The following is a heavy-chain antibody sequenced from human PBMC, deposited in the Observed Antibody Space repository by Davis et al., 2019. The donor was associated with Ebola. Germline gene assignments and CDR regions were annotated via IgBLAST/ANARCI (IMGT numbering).Heavy chain of an antibody. CDR2: ISDRSEHT. V-gene: IGHV3-23*01. D-gene: IGHD2-21*01. CDR1: GFTFSSYT. Sequence: GESLKISCAASGFTFSSYTLNWVRQAPGKGLEWVSTISDRSEHTHYADSVKGRFTISRDDSKNTVFLHMNSLRAEDTAIYYCAYFTRDFYYSYCMDVWGKGTRVTVSS. CDR3: AYFTRDFYYSYCMDV. J-gene: IGHJ6*03.